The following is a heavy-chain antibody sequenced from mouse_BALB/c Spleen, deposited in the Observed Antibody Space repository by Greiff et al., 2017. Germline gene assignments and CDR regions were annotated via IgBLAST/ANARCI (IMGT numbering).Heavy chain of an antibody. Sequence: EVKVVESGGGLVKPGGSLKLSCAASGFTFSSYYMSWVRQTPEKRLELVAAINSNGGSTYYPDTVKGRFTISRDNAKNTLYLQMSSLKSEDTALYYCARRYDYDGAMDYWGQGTSVTVSS. CDR2: INSNGGST. CDR3: ARRYDYDGAMDY. J-gene: IGHJ4*01. CDR1: GFTFSSYY. V-gene: IGHV5-6-2*01. D-gene: IGHD2-4*01.